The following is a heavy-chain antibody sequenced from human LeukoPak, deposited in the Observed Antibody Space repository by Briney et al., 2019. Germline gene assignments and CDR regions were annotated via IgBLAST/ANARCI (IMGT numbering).Heavy chain of an antibody. Sequence: SETLSLTCSVSGGSISSYYWNWIRQPPGQGLAWIGYINYSGSTNNNPSLKSGVTISLDTSKNNFHLKLRAVIAADGAVYFCARRVAVVSTTWYFDLWGRGTLVTVCS. V-gene: IGHV4-59*01. CDR2: INYSGST. CDR3: ARRVAVVSTTWYFDL. CDR1: GGSISSYY. D-gene: IGHD2-2*01. J-gene: IGHJ2*01.